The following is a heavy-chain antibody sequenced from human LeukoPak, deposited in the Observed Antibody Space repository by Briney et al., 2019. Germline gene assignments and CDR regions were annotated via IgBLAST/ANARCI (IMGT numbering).Heavy chain of an antibody. V-gene: IGHV4-34*01. CDR1: GGSFSGNY. CDR3: ARGLGHSSSDY. D-gene: IGHD6-6*01. Sequence: SETLSLTCAVYGGSFSGNYWSWIRQPPGKGLEWIGEINHSGSTIYNPSLRSRVTISVDTSKNQFSLKLSSVTAADTAVYFCARGLGHSSSDYWGQGTLVTVSS. J-gene: IGHJ4*02. CDR2: INHSGST.